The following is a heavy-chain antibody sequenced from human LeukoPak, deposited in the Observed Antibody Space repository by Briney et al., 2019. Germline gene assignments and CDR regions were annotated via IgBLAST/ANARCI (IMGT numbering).Heavy chain of an antibody. V-gene: IGHV5-51*01. CDR1: GYTFITYW. Sequence: GESLKISCKGSGYTFITYWIGWVRQMPGKGLEWMGIIYPGDSDTRYSPSFQGQVTISADKSTNTTYLQWSSLKASDTAMYYCARPDDYGGKPAAFNIWGQGTMVTVSS. D-gene: IGHD4-23*01. CDR2: IYPGDSDT. CDR3: ARPDDYGGKPAAFNI. J-gene: IGHJ3*02.